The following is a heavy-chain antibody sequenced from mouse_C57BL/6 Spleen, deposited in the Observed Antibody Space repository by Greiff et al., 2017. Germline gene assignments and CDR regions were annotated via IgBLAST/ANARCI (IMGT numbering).Heavy chain of an antibody. Sequence: EVHLVESGGGLVKPGGSLKLSCAASGFTFSSYSMSWVRQTPEKRLEWVATISGGGGNTYYPDSVKGRFTISRDNAKNTLYLQMSSLRSEDTAVYYCARRVGPAWFAYWGQGTLVTVSA. J-gene: IGHJ3*01. CDR3: ARRVGPAWFAY. CDR2: ISGGGGNT. V-gene: IGHV5-9*04. CDR1: GFTFSSYS.